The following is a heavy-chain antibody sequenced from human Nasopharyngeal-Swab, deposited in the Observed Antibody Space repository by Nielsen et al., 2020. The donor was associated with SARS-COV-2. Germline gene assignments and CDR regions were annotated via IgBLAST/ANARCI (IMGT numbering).Heavy chain of an antibody. J-gene: IGHJ4*02. Sequence: GESLKISCAASGFTFSSYSMNWVRQAPGKGLEWISEIHGDGRNTNYADSVKGRFTISRDNAKSTLYLQMNSLRVEDTAVYYCVRDNYGVDYWGQGTLVTVSS. CDR2: IHGDGRNT. D-gene: IGHD3-10*01. V-gene: IGHV3-74*01. CDR1: GFTFSSYS. CDR3: VRDNYGVDY.